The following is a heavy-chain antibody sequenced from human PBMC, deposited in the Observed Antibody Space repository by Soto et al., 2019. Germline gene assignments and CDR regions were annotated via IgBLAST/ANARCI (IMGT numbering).Heavy chain of an antibody. Sequence: GKGLEWVADIKHDGSEKYYVDSVKGRFTISRDNAKKSLYLQMNSLRAKDTAVYFCPTDYDIRAYPRFSAFLLNRSSDL. J-gene: IGHJ2*01. V-gene: IGHV3-7*03. D-gene: IGHD3-16*01. CDR3: PTDYDIRAYPRFSAFLLNRSSDL. CDR2: IKHDGSEK.